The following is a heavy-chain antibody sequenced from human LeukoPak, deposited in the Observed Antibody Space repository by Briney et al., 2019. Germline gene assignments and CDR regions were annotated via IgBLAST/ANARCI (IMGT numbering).Heavy chain of an antibody. V-gene: IGHV1-8*01. CDR3: ARDPPAAVPDDI. D-gene: IGHD6-13*01. J-gene: IGHJ3*02. CDR2: MNPNSGNT. Sequence: ASVKVSCKASGYTFTSYDINWVRQATGQGLEWMGWMNPNSGNTGYAQKFQGRVTMTRNTSISTAYMELRSLRSDDTAVYYCARDPPAAVPDDIWGQGTMVTVSS. CDR1: GYTFTSYD.